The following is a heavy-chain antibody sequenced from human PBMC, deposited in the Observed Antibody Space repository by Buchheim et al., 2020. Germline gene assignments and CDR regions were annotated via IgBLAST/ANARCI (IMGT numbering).Heavy chain of an antibody. V-gene: IGHV4-59*11. Sequence: QVQLQESGPGLVKPSETLSLTCTVSGGAINNHYWTWMRQPPGKGLEWIGYVFYSGSTNNSPSLKDRVTISLDTSRNAFSLTVKSVTAADTAVYYCARGWLGGMLQWFDPWGQGTL. J-gene: IGHJ5*02. CDR3: ARGWLGGMLQWFDP. CDR1: GGAINNHY. D-gene: IGHD2-15*01. CDR2: VFYSGST.